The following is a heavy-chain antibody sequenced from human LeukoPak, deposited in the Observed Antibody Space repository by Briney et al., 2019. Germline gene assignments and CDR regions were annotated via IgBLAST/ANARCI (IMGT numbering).Heavy chain of an antibody. V-gene: IGHV3-7*03. CDR3: ARRYFDY. CDR2: IKQDGSEK. Sequence: GGTLRLSCAASGFTFSSYWMQWVRQAPGKGLEWVANIKQDGSEKYYADSVKGRFIISRDNAKNALYLQMSSLRAEDTAIYYCARRYFDYWGQGTLVTVSS. J-gene: IGHJ4*02. CDR1: GFTFSSYW.